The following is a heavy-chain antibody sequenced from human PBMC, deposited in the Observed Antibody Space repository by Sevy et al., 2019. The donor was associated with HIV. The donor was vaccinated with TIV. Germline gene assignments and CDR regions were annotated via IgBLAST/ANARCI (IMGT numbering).Heavy chain of an antibody. CDR3: ARESSGIAAAGLDY. CDR1: GGSISSCGYY. CDR2: IYYSGST. J-gene: IGHJ4*02. Sequence: SETLSLTCTVSGGSISSCGYYWSWIRQHPGKGLEWIGYIYYSGSTYYNPSLKSRVTISVDTSKNQFSLKLSSVTAADTAVYYCARESSGIAAAGLDYWGQGTLVTVSS. V-gene: IGHV4-31*03. D-gene: IGHD6-13*01.